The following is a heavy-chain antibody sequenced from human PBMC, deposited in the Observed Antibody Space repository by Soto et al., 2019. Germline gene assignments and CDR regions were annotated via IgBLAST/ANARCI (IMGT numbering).Heavy chain of an antibody. CDR2: IWYDGSNK. J-gene: IGHJ6*03. V-gene: IGHV3-33*01. CDR3: ARDPYSSGWYPIYYYMDV. Sequence: GGSLRLSCAASGFTFSSYGMHWARQAPGKGLEWVAVIWYDGSNKYYADSVKGRFTISRDNSKNTLYLQMNSLRAEDTAVYYCARDPYSSGWYPIYYYMDVWGKGTTVTVSS. CDR1: GFTFSSYG. D-gene: IGHD6-19*01.